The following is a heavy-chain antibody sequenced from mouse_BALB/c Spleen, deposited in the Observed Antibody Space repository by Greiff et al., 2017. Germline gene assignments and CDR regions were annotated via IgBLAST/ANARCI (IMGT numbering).Heavy chain of an antibody. V-gene: IGHV10-1*02. CDR2: IRSKSNNYAT. CDR3: VGYDRNWYFDV. J-gene: IGHJ1*01. D-gene: IGHD2-14*01. CDR1: GFTFNTYA. Sequence: EVHLVESGGGLVQPKGSLKLSCAASGFTFNTYAMNWVRQAPGKGLEWVARIRSKSNNYATYYADSVKDRFTISRDDSQSMLYLQMNNLKTEDTAMYYCVGYDRNWYFDVWGAGTTVTVSS.